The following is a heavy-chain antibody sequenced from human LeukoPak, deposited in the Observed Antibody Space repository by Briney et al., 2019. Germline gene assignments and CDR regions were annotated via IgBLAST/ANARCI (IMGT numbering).Heavy chain of an antibody. V-gene: IGHV4-39*01. CDR3: AKGYGWEASYYYYYMDV. CDR1: GDSISTSSYY. J-gene: IGHJ6*03. Sequence: SETLSLTCSVSGDSISTSSYYWGWIRQPPGKGLEWIGTIYYSGSTYYNPSLTSRVTISVDTSKNQFSLKLSSVTAADTAVYYCAKGYGWEASYYYYYMDVWGKGTTVTISS. CDR2: IYYSGST. D-gene: IGHD1-26*01.